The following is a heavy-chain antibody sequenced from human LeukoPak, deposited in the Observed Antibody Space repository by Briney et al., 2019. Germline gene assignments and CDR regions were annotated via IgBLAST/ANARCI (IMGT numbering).Heavy chain of an antibody. D-gene: IGHD1-26*01. Sequence: PGGSLRLSCAASGFTFSSYGMHWVRQAPGKGLEWVAVISYDGSNKYYADSVKGRFTISRDNSKNTLYLQMNSLRAEDTAVYYCAKALSGARDAFDIWGQGTMVTVSS. V-gene: IGHV3-30*18. CDR2: ISYDGSNK. CDR3: AKALSGARDAFDI. J-gene: IGHJ3*02. CDR1: GFTFSSYG.